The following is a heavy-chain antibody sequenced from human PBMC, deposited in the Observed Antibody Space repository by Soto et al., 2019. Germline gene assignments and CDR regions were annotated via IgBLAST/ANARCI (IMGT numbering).Heavy chain of an antibody. CDR3: ARRTDYGDYFNYYYYGMDV. CDR2: IIPIFGTA. J-gene: IGHJ6*02. V-gene: IGHV1-69*13. Sequence: GASVKVSCKAPGGTFSSYAISWVRQAPGQGLEWMGGIIPIFGTANYAQKFQGRVTITADESTSTAYMELSSLRSEDTAVYYCARRTDYGDYFNYYYYGMDVWGQGTTVTVSS. CDR1: GGTFSSYA. D-gene: IGHD4-17*01.